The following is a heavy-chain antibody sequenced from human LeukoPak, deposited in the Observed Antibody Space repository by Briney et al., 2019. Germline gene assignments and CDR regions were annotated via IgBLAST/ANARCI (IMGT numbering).Heavy chain of an antibody. J-gene: IGHJ4*02. CDR3: ARGVIAAAGFFDY. Sequence: GGSLRLSCAASGFTFSSYWMSWVRQAPGKGLEWVANIKQDGSEKYYVDSVKGRFTISRDNAKNSLYLQMNSLRAEDTAVYYCARGVIAAAGFFDYWGQGTLVTVSS. D-gene: IGHD6-13*01. CDR1: GFTFSSYW. CDR2: IKQDGSEK. V-gene: IGHV3-7*03.